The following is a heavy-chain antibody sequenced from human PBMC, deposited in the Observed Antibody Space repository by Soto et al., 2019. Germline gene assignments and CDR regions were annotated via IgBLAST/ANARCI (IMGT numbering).Heavy chain of an antibody. Sequence: ASVKVSCKASGYTFTSYGISWVRQAPGQGLEWMGWISAYNGNTNYAQKLQGRATMTTDTSTSTAYMELRSLRSDDTAVYYCARGGLRGYIWFVELFVPKDYYYYGMDVWGQGTTVTVSS. CDR1: GYTFTSYG. CDR3: ARGGLRGYIWFVELFVPKDYYYYGMDV. D-gene: IGHD3-10*01. V-gene: IGHV1-18*01. J-gene: IGHJ6*02. CDR2: ISAYNGNT.